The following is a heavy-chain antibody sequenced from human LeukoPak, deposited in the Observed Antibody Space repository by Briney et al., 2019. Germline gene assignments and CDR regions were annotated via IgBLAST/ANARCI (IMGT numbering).Heavy chain of an antibody. D-gene: IGHD5-12*01. V-gene: IGHV3-9*01. CDR3: AKDRGFAATIPINFDY. CDR2: ISWNSGSI. J-gene: IGHJ4*02. CDR1: GFTFDDYA. Sequence: PGRSLRLSCAASGFTFDDYAMHWVRQAPGKGLEWVSGISWNSGSIGYADSVKGRFTISRDNAKNSLYLQMNCLRAEDTALYYCAKDRGFAATIPINFDYWGQGTLVTVSS.